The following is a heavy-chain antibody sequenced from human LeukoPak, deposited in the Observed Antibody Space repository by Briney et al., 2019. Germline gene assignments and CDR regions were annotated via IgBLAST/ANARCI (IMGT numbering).Heavy chain of an antibody. D-gene: IGHD1-26*01. CDR3: ARDREVGATIHDY. J-gene: IGHJ4*02. CDR2: INPDESDK. V-gene: IGHV3-7*01. CDR1: GFTFSNYY. Sequence: PGGSLRLSCAASGFTFSNYYMSWVRQAPGKGLEWVANINPDESDKFYVDSVKGRFTISRDNAENSLYLQMNSLRAEDTAVYFCARDREVGATIHDYWGQGTLVTVSS.